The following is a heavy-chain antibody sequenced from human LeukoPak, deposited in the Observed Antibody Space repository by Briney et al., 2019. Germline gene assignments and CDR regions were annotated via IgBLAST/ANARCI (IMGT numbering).Heavy chain of an antibody. D-gene: IGHD2-8*01. CDR1: GYTFTGYY. V-gene: IGHV1-2*02. J-gene: IGHJ4*02. Sequence: ASVKVSCKASGYTFTGYYMHWVRQAPGQGLEWMGWINPNSGAKNYAQMFQGRVTMARDTSISTDYMELSRLRSDDTAVYYCARVFYYCTNGVCYSAYYFDYWGQGTLVTVSS. CDR2: INPNSGAK. CDR3: ARVFYYCTNGVCYSAYYFDY.